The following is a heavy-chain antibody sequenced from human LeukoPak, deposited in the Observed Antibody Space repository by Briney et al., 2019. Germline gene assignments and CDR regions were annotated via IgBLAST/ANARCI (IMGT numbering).Heavy chain of an antibody. D-gene: IGHD3-22*01. Sequence: ASVKVSCKASGYTFTGYYMHWVRPAPGQGLEWMGWISARNGNINYAQKFQGRVTMTTDTSTSTAYMELRSLRSDDTAVYYCARDNGGAYYFDTSAYYHNDAFDIWGQGTMVTVSS. CDR1: GYTFTGYY. CDR3: ARDNGGAYYFDTSAYYHNDAFDI. V-gene: IGHV1-18*04. J-gene: IGHJ3*02. CDR2: ISARNGNI.